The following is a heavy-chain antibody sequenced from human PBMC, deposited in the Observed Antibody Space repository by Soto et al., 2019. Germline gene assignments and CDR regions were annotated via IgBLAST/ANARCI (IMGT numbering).Heavy chain of an antibody. CDR2: VYHTGRT. D-gene: IGHD3-3*01. V-gene: IGHV4-61*01. Sequence: SETLSLTCTVSGGSFKSGSYSWSWIRQPPGKGLEWIVYVYHTGRTSYNPSLKSRVSISMDTSKNQFSLNLDSVTAADTAVYFCARDFAYFDSWGQGTLVTVSS. J-gene: IGHJ4*02. CDR3: ARDFAYFDS. CDR1: GGSFKSGSYS.